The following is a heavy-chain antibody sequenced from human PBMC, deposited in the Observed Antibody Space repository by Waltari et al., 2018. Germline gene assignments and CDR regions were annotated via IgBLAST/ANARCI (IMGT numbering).Heavy chain of an antibody. V-gene: IGHV4-4*07. CDR3: ARDLPAAISTWFDP. J-gene: IGHJ5*02. Sequence: QVQLQESGPGLVKPSETLSLTCTVSGGSISSYYWSWIRQPAGKGLEWIGRIYTSGSTNYNPSLKSRVTMSVDTSKNQFSLKLSSVTAADTAVYYCARDLPAAISTWFDPWGQGTLVTVSS. CDR1: GGSISSYY. D-gene: IGHD2-2*01. CDR2: IYTSGST.